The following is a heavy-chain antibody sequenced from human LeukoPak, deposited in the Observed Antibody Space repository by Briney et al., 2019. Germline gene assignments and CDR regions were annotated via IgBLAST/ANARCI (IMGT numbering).Heavy chain of an antibody. V-gene: IGHV3-23*01. CDR2: ISGTGGST. D-gene: IGHD1-26*01. Sequence: GGSLRLSCAASGFTFSSFAMTSIRQAPGKGLEWVSGISGTGGSTYYADSVKGRFTISRENSINTVFLEMNSLRAEDTAIYYCAKDQSRVGASDPFDYWGQGILVTVSS. CDR1: GFTFSSFA. CDR3: AKDQSRVGASDPFDY. J-gene: IGHJ4*02.